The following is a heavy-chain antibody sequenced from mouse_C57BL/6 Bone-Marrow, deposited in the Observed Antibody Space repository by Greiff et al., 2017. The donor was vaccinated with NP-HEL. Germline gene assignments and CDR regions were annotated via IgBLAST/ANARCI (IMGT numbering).Heavy chain of an antibody. CDR2: IYPRSGNT. J-gene: IGHJ2*01. V-gene: IGHV1-81*01. CDR1: GYTFTSSG. D-gene: IGHD1-1*01. Sequence: VQGVESGAELARPGASVKLSCKASGYTFTSSGISWVKQRTGQGLEWIGEIYPRSGNTYYNEKFKGKATLTADKSSSTAYMELRSLTSEDSAVYFCAREGTVAFDYWGQGTTLTVSA. CDR3: AREGTVAFDY.